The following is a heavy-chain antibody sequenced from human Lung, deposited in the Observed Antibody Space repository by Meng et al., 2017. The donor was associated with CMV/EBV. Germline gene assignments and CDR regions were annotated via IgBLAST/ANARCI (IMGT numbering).Heavy chain of an antibody. CDR2: ICWNDDK. Sequence: TSGVGVGWIRQPPGKALEGLALICWNDDKRYSPSLKSRLTITKDTSKNQVVLTMTNMDPVDTATYYCARSYGHDILSGYSPWSYYFDYWGQGSLVTVSS. J-gene: IGHJ4*02. CDR1: TSGVG. CDR3: ARSYGHDILSGYSPWSYYFDY. D-gene: IGHD3-9*01. V-gene: IGHV2-5*01.